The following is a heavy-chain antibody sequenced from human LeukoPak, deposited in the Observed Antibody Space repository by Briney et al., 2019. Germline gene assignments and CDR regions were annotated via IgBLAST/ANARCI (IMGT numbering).Heavy chain of an antibody. V-gene: IGHV1-18*01. D-gene: IGHD3-10*01. CDR1: GYTFTSYG. CDR2: ISAYNGNT. CDR3: ARGLLTPNLLWFGEMGLDAFDI. J-gene: IGHJ3*02. Sequence: GASVKVSCKASGYTFTSYGISWVRQAPGQGLEWMGWISAYNGNTNYAQKLQGRVTMTTDTSTSTAYMELRSLRSDDTAVYYCARGLLTPNLLWFGEMGLDAFDIWGQGTMVTVSS.